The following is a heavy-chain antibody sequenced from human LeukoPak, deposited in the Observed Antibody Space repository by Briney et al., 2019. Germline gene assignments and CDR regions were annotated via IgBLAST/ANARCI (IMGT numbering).Heavy chain of an antibody. CDR2: IYSGGST. D-gene: IGHD6-19*01. V-gene: IGHV3-66*01. CDR1: GFTFSNYG. Sequence: GGSLRLSCAASGFTFSNYGMTWVRQAPGKGLEWVSVIYSGGSTYYADSVKGRFTISRDNSKNTLYLQMNSLRAEDTAFYYCASAIAVAGTCDYWGQGTLVTVSS. J-gene: IGHJ4*02. CDR3: ASAIAVAGTCDY.